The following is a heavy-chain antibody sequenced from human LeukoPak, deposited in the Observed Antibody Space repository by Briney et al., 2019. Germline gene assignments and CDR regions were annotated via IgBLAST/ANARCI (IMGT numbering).Heavy chain of an antibody. CDR3: ARDIAVNNFDY. CDR2: ISANNGHT. J-gene: IGHJ4*02. CDR1: GYTFTTYG. D-gene: IGHD6-19*01. Sequence: APVKVSCKASGYTFTTYGISWVRQAPGQGLEWMGWISANNGHTDYAQKLQGRVTLTTDTSTNTGYMELRSLRSDDTAVYYCARDIAVNNFDYWGQGTLVTVSS. V-gene: IGHV1-18*01.